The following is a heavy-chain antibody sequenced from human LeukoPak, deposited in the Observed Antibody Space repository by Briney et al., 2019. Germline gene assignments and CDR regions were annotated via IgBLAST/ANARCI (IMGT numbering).Heavy chain of an antibody. Sequence: ASVKVSCKASGYTFTSYYMHWVRQAPGQGLEWMGIINPSGGSTSYAQKFQGRVAMTRDTSTSTVYMELSSLRSEDTAVYYCARAIHYYYGSSLSLDYWGQGTLVTVSS. V-gene: IGHV1-46*01. D-gene: IGHD3-22*01. CDR3: ARAIHYYYGSSLSLDY. CDR1: GYTFTSYY. J-gene: IGHJ4*02. CDR2: INPSGGST.